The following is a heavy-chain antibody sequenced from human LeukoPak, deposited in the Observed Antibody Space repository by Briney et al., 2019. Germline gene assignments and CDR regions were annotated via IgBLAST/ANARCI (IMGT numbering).Heavy chain of an antibody. CDR3: ARGVDIVATWVFDY. Sequence: PGGSLRLSCAGSGFTFSNYAMTWVRQAPGKGLEWVSGISGSGGSTYYADSVKGRFTISRDNSKNTLYLQMNSLRAEDTAVYYCARGVDIVATWVFDYWGQGTLVTVSS. D-gene: IGHD5-12*01. J-gene: IGHJ4*02. CDR2: ISGSGGST. V-gene: IGHV3-23*01. CDR1: GFTFSNYA.